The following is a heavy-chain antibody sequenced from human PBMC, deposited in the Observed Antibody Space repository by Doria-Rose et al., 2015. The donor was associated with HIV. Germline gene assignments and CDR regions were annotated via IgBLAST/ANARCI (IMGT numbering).Heavy chain of an antibody. CDR1: GDSISTYY. V-gene: IGHV4-59*01. Sequence: SGPGLVKPSETLSLTCSVSGDSISTYYWNWIRQPPGKGLEWIGYIYYGGSTNYNPSLKSRVTISVDTSKNQFSLKLSSVTAADTAVYYCARGTFYDSSGYYPYFDYWGQGTLVTVSS. J-gene: IGHJ4*02. CDR2: IYYGGST. CDR3: ARGTFYDSSGYYPYFDY. D-gene: IGHD3-22*01.